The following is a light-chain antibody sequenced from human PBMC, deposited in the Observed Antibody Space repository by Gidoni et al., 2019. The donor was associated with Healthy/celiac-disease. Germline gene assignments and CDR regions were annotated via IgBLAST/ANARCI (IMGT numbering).Light chain of an antibody. V-gene: IGLV4-69*01. CDR2: LNSDGSH. Sequence: QLVLTQSPSASASLGASVKLTCTLSSGHSRYAIAWHQQQPEKGPRYLMKLNSDGSHSKGDGIPDRFSGSSSGAERYLTISSLQSEDEADYYCQTWGTGIHGVFGGGTTLTVL. CDR3: QTWGTGIHGV. CDR1: SGHSRYA. J-gene: IGLJ3*02.